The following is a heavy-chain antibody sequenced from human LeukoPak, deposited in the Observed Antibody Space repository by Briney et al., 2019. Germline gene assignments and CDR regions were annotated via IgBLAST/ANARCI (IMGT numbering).Heavy chain of an antibody. J-gene: IGHJ4*02. CDR2: SSGSGGNT. CDR3: LGYCSRTSCYGWGNDY. D-gene: IGHD2-2*01. CDR1: GFIFSSYG. Sequence: TGGSLRLSCAASGFIFSSYGMSWVRQAPGKGLEWVSGSSGSGGNTYSADSVKGRFTISRDNSKNTLYLQMNSLRAEDTAVYYCLGYCSRTSCYGWGNDYWGQGTLVTVSS. V-gene: IGHV3-23*01.